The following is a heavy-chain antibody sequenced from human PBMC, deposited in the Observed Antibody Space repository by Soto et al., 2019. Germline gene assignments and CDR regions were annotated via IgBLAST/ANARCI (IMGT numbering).Heavy chain of an antibody. CDR1: GYTFTSYY. CDR2: INPSGGST. J-gene: IGHJ6*03. CDR3: ARRWGQGVWNDLGNYYYYMDV. V-gene: IGHV1-46*03. D-gene: IGHD1-1*01. Sequence: ASVKVSCKASGYTFTSYYMHWVRQAPGQGLEWMGIINPSGGSTSYAQKFQGRVTMTRDTSTSTVYMELSSLRSEDTAVYYCARRWGQGVWNDLGNYYYYMDVWGKGTTVTVSS.